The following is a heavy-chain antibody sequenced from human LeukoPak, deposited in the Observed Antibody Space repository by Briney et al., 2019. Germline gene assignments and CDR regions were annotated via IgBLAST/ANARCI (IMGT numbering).Heavy chain of an antibody. V-gene: IGHV1-24*01. J-gene: IGHJ4*02. D-gene: IGHD3-22*01. CDR2: FDPEDGET. CDR1: GYTLTELS. CDR3: ATVERRATMIVVAIFDY. Sequence: ASVKVSCKVSGYTLTELSMHWVRQAPGKGLEWMGGFDPEDGETIYAQKFQGRVTMTEDTSTDTAYMELSSLRSEDTAVYYCATVERRATMIVVAIFDYWGQGTLVTVSS.